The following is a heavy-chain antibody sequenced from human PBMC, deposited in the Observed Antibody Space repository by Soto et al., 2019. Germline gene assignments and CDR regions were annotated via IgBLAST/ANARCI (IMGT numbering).Heavy chain of an antibody. D-gene: IGHD3-16*01. CDR1: GDSVSSNSAA. CDR3: ARSPDYVNAFDI. CDR2: TYYRSKWYN. Sequence: SQTLSLTCAISGDSVSSNSAAWNWIRQSPSSGLEWLGRTYYRSKWYNDYAVSVKSRITINPDTSKNQFSLQLNSVTPEDTAVYFCARSPDYVNAFDIWGQGTMVTVSS. V-gene: IGHV6-1*01. J-gene: IGHJ3*02.